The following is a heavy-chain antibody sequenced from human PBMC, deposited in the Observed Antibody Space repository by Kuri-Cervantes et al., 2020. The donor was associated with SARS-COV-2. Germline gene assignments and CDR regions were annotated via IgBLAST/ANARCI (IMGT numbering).Heavy chain of an antibody. D-gene: IGHD2-2*02. J-gene: IGHJ4*02. CDR1: GFIFDTYA. CDR2: INWNGGST. V-gene: IGHV3-20*04. CDR3: ASGREIVVVPAAIRGAFDY. Sequence: GESLKISCAASGFIFDTYAMSWVRQAPGKGREWVSGINWNGGSTGYADSVKGRFTISRDNAKNSLYLQMNSLRAEDTAVYYCASGREIVVVPAAIRGAFDYWGQGTLVTVSS.